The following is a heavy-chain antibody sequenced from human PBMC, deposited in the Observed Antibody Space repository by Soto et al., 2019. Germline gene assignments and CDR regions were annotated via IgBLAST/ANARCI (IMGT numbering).Heavy chain of an antibody. CDR1: GDSLTNYY. V-gene: IGHV4-59*12. CDR2: IQHSGYS. D-gene: IGHD2-2*01. Sequence: PSETLSLTCTVSGDSLTNYYCSWFRQPPGKGLEWIGYIQHSGYSAYNLSLKRRVTISMDTSKNQFSLKLSSVTAADTAVYYCARVPDYWGQGILVTVSS. CDR3: ARVPDY. J-gene: IGHJ4*02.